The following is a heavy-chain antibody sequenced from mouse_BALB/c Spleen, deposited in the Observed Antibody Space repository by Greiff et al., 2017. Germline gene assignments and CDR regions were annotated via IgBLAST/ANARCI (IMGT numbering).Heavy chain of an antibody. Sequence: EVQRVESGGGLVKPGGSLKLSCAASGFTFSSYAMSWVRQTPEKRLEWVASISSGGSTYYPDSVKGRFTISRDNARNILYLQMSSLRSEDTAMYYCARGGNYVPWFAYWGQGTLVTVSA. CDR2: ISSGGST. CDR3: ARGGNYVPWFAY. CDR1: GFTFSSYA. D-gene: IGHD2-1*01. J-gene: IGHJ3*01. V-gene: IGHV5-6-5*01.